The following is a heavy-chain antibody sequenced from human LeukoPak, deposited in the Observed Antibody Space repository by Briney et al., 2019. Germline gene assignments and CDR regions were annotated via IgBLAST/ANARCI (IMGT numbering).Heavy chain of an antibody. CDR1: GFTFSTYS. CDR3: ARDSYYDSGRADGVDI. D-gene: IGHD3-10*01. J-gene: IGHJ3*02. V-gene: IGHV3-21*01. Sequence: PGGSLRPSCVVSGFTFSTYSMNWVRQAPGKGLGWVSSISSSSVYIHYADSVKGRFTISRDNARKSLYLQMNSLRAEDTALYYCARDSYYDSGRADGVDIWGLGTMVTVSS. CDR2: ISSSSVYI.